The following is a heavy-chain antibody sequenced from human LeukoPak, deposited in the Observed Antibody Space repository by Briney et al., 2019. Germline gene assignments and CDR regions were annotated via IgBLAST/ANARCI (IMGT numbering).Heavy chain of an antibody. Sequence: GGSLRLSCAASGFTFGSYGMHWVRQAPGKGLEWVAVIWYDGSNKYYADSVKGRFTISRDNSKNTLYLQMNSLRAEDTAVYYCAREALWFGELSVYYYYYMDVWGKGTTVTVSS. D-gene: IGHD3-10*01. CDR2: IWYDGSNK. CDR1: GFTFGSYG. J-gene: IGHJ6*03. V-gene: IGHV3-33*01. CDR3: AREALWFGELSVYYYYYMDV.